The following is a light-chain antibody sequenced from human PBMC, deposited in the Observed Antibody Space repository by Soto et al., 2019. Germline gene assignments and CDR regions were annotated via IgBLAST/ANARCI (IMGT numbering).Light chain of an antibody. CDR1: QSVSSY. V-gene: IGKV3-11*01. CDR2: AAS. CDR3: PQRSNWLLT. J-gene: IGKJ4*01. Sequence: EIVLKQSPAILSLSPGERATLSCRASQSVSSYLTWYQQKPGQAPRLLIYAASTRATGIPARFSGSGSGTDFTLTISSLEPEDFAVYYCPQRSNWLLTFGGGTKVDIK.